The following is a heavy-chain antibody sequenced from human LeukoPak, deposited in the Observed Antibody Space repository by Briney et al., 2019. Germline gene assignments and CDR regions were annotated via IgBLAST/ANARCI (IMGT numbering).Heavy chain of an antibody. CDR2: INHSGST. Sequence: SETLSLTCAVYGGSFSGYYWSWIRQPPGKGLEWIGEINHSGSTNYNPSLKSRVTISVDTSKNQFSLKLSSVTAADTAVYYCAGQMYYYDSSGYPSYYFDYWGQGTLVTVSS. CDR1: GGSFSGYY. D-gene: IGHD3-22*01. V-gene: IGHV4-34*01. J-gene: IGHJ4*02. CDR3: AGQMYYYDSSGYPSYYFDY.